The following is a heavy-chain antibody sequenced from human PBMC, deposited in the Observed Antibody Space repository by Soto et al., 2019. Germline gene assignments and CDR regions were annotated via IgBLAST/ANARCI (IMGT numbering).Heavy chain of an antibody. Sequence: EVQLLESGGGLVQPGGSLRLSCAASGFTFSSYAMSWVRQAPGKGLEWVSAISGSGGSTYYADSVKGRFTISIDNSKNTMYLQMNSMSAEDTAVYYYAKDHGWAYARPLMYAFDIWGQGTMVTVSS. J-gene: IGHJ3*02. CDR3: AKDHGWAYARPLMYAFDI. CDR1: GFTFSSYA. D-gene: IGHD1-26*01. V-gene: IGHV3-23*01. CDR2: ISGSGGST.